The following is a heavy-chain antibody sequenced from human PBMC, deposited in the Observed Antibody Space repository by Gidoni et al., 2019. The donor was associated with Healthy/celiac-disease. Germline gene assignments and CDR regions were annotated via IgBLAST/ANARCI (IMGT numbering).Heavy chain of an antibody. V-gene: IGHV3-30-3*01. CDR1: GSTFSSYA. CDR3: ASVYSGSHRDY. CDR2: ISYDGSNK. Sequence: QVQLVESGGGVVQPGRSLRLSCAASGSTFSSYAMHWVRQAPGKGLEWVAVISYDGSNKYYADSVKGRFTISRDNSKNTLYLQMNSLRAEDTAVYYCASVYSGSHRDYWGQGTLVTVSS. J-gene: IGHJ4*02. D-gene: IGHD1-26*01.